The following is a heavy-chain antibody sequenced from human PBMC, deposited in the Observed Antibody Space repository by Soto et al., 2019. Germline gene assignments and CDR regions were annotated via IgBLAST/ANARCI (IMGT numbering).Heavy chain of an antibody. CDR2: INSDGSST. CDR1: GFTFSSYW. D-gene: IGHD2-2*01. Sequence: EVQLVESGGGLVQPGGSLRLSCAASGFTFSSYWMHWVRQAPGKGLVWVSRINSDGSSTSYADSVKGRFTISRDNAKNTLYLQMNSLRAEDTAVYYCARGVVVVPAMFWFDPWGQGTLVTVSS. J-gene: IGHJ5*02. V-gene: IGHV3-74*01. CDR3: ARGVVVVPAMFWFDP.